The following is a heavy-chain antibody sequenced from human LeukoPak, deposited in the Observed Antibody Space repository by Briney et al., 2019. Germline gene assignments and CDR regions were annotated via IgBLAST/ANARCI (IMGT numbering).Heavy chain of an antibody. J-gene: IGHJ4*02. CDR2: IYHSGST. CDR1: GYSISSGYY. CDR3: ANQRLWFDY. D-gene: IGHD2-2*01. Sequence: PSETLSLTCAVSGYSISSGYYWGWIRQPPGKGLEWIGSIYHSGSTYYNPSLKSRVTISVDTSKNQFSLKLSSVTAADTAVCYCANQRLWFDYWGQGTLVTVSS. V-gene: IGHV4-38-2*01.